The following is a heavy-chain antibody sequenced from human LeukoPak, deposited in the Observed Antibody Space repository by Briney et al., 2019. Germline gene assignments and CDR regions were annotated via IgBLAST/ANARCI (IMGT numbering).Heavy chain of an antibody. CDR3: AVYYYGSGSYSGPLDY. Sequence: VASVKVSCKASGYTFSSYAMHWVRQAPGQRLEWMGWINAGNGNTKYSQKFQGRVTITRDTSASTAYMELSSLRSEDTAVYYCAVYYYGSGSYSGPLDYWGQGTLVTVSS. CDR2: INAGNGNT. V-gene: IGHV1-3*01. J-gene: IGHJ4*02. CDR1: GYTFSSYA. D-gene: IGHD3-10*01.